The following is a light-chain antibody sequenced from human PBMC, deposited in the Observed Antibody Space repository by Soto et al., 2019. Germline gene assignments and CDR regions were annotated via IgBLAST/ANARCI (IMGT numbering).Light chain of an antibody. V-gene: IGKV1-5*01. CDR2: DAS. CDR1: QTITSW. Sequence: DIQMTQSPSTLSASVGXRVTITCRASQTITSWLAWYQQKPGKVPNLLISDASALQSGVPSRFSGSGSGTEFTLTISSLQPDDFATYYCQQYNSYPLTFGGGTKVDIK. CDR3: QQYNSYPLT. J-gene: IGKJ4*01.